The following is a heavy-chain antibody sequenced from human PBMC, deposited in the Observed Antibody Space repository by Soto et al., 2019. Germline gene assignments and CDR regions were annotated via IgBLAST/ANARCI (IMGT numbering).Heavy chain of an antibody. D-gene: IGHD6-13*01. Sequence: QVQLQESGPGLVKPSQTLSFPGTFSVGSISRGGYYWSWIRRHPGKGLEWIGYIYYSGSTYYNPSLKSRLTISVDTSKNQFSLKLSSVTAADTAVYYCARGGSSSPYFDSWGQGTLVTVSS. V-gene: IGHV4-31*03. J-gene: IGHJ4*02. CDR3: ARGGSSSPYFDS. CDR2: IYYSGST. CDR1: VGSISRGGYY.